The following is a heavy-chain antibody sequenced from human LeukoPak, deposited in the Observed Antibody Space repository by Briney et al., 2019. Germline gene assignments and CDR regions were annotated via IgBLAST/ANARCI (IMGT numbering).Heavy chain of an antibody. CDR2: INPSGGST. J-gene: IGHJ4*02. CDR1: GYTFTTYY. V-gene: IGHV1-46*01. CDR3: ARDQNGIAVAGDFDY. Sequence: ASVKVSCKASGYTFTTYYIHWVRQAPGQGLEWMGIINPSGGSTSYAQKFQGRVTMTSDTSTNTAYMELSSLRTEDTAVYYCARDQNGIAVAGDFDYWGQGTLVTVSS. D-gene: IGHD6-19*01.